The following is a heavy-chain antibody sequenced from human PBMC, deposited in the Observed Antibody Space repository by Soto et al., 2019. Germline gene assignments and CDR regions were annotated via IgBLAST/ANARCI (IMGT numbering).Heavy chain of an antibody. CDR1: GFNFSNYA. Sequence: TGGSLRLSCAASGFNFSNYAMSWVRQAPGKGLEWVSGLSDGGGSTFYAETVKGRFTISRDGSKNTLYLQMNSLRAEDTAMYYCAKDPSTGSADYWGQGTQVTVSS. V-gene: IGHV3-23*01. J-gene: IGHJ4*02. D-gene: IGHD3-9*01. CDR2: LSDGGGST. CDR3: AKDPSTGSADY.